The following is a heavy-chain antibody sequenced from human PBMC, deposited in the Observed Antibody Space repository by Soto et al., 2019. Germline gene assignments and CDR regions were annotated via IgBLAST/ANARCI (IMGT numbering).Heavy chain of an antibody. D-gene: IGHD6-19*01. CDR3: AKDSWAAVAGVFDY. CDR2: ISGSGGST. J-gene: IGHJ4*02. Sequence: EVQLLESGGGLVQPGGSLRLSCAASGFTFSSYAMSWVRQAPGKGLEWVSPISGSGGSTYYEDSGKGRFTFSRDNSKNTLYLQMNSLRAEDTAVYYCAKDSWAAVAGVFDYWGQGTLVTVSS. V-gene: IGHV3-23*01. CDR1: GFTFSSYA.